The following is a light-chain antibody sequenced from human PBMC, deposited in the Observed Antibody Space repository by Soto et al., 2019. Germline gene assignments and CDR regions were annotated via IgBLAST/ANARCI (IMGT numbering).Light chain of an antibody. V-gene: IGKV2-30*02. CDR2: KVS. CDR1: HQIVHSDGIAY. CDR3: MQGTHWPIT. Sequence: DVIITQSPLSPPVPLEQVASIYHNNNHQIVHSDGIAYFSWFQQRPGRSPRRLIYKVSNRDSGVPARFSGSGSGTDFALKISRVEAEDVGVYYCMQGTHWPITFGQGTRLEIK. J-gene: IGKJ5*01.